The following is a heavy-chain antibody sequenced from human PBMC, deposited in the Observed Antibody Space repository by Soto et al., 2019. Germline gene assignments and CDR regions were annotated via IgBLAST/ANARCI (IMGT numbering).Heavy chain of an antibody. D-gene: IGHD5-18*01. V-gene: IGHV5-10-1*01. CDR3: ARHLDVDTAMVTIYYYYGMDV. CDR1: GYSFTSYW. CDR2: IDPSDSYT. J-gene: IGHJ6*02. Sequence: GESLKISCKGSGYSFTSYWISWVRQMPGKGLEWMGRIDPSDSYTNYSPSFQGHVTISADKSISTAYLQWSSLKASDTAMYYCARHLDVDTAMVTIYYYYGMDVWGLGTTVTVSS.